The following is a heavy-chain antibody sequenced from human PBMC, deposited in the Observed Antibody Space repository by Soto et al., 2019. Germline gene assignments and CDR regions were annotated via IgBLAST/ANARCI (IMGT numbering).Heavy chain of an antibody. D-gene: IGHD3-3*01. Sequence: GASVKVSCKASGYTFTGYYMHWVRQAPGQGLEWMGWINPNSGGTNYAQKFQGRVTMTRDTSISTAYMELSRLRSDDTAVYYCARVSYDFWSGYYTGGTRFDPWGQGTLVTVSS. J-gene: IGHJ5*02. CDR3: ARVSYDFWSGYYTGGTRFDP. CDR1: GYTFTGYY. CDR2: INPNSGGT. V-gene: IGHV1-2*02.